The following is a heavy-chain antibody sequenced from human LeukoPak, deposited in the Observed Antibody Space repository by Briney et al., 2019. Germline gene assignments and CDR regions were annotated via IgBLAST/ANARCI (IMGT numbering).Heavy chain of an antibody. V-gene: IGHV3-43D*03. CDR2: ISWDGGST. D-gene: IGHD1-26*01. Sequence: GGSLRLSCAASGFTFDDYAMHWVRQAPGKGLEWVSLISWDGGSTYYADSVKGRFTISRDNSKNSLYLQMNSLRAEDTALYYCARDRSGYVDYWGQGTLVTVSS. J-gene: IGHJ4*02. CDR1: GFTFDDYA. CDR3: ARDRSGYVDY.